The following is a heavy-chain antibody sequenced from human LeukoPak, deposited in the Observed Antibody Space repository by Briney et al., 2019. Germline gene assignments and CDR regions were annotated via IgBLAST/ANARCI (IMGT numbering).Heavy chain of an antibody. CDR3: ARDPGSYDEDPPDY. D-gene: IGHD1-26*01. CDR2: INNDGSST. Sequence: PGGSLRLSCAASGFTFSSDWMHWVRQAPGKGLVWVSRINNDGSSTSHADSVKGRFTISRDNAKNTLYLQMNSLRAEDTALYYCARDPGSYDEDPPDYWGQGTLVTVSS. V-gene: IGHV3-74*01. J-gene: IGHJ4*02. CDR1: GFTFSSDW.